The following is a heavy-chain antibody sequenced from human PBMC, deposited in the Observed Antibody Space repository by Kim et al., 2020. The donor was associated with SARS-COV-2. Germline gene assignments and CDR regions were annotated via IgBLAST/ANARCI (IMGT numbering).Heavy chain of an antibody. CDR2: ISYDGSNK. CDR1: GFTFSSYA. Sequence: GGSLRLSCAASGFTFSSYAMHWVRQAPGKGPEWVAVISYDGSNKYYADSVKGRFTISRDNSKNTLYLQMNSLRAEDTAVYYCATDYGGNSLHGMDVWGQGTTVTVSS. D-gene: IGHD4-17*01. V-gene: IGHV3-30*04. J-gene: IGHJ6*02. CDR3: ATDYGGNSLHGMDV.